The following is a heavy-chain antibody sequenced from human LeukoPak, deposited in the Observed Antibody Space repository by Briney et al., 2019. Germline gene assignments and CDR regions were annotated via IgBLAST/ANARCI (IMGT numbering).Heavy chain of an antibody. V-gene: IGHV4-59*01. D-gene: IGHD3-16*02. Sequence: SETLSLTCTVSGGSISSYYWSWIRQPPGKGLEWIRYIYYSGSTNYNPSLKSRVTISVDTSKNQFSLKLSSVTAADTAVYYCARVSSDDDYVWGSYRLDYWGQGTLVTVSS. J-gene: IGHJ4*02. CDR3: ARVSSDDDYVWGSYRLDY. CDR2: IYYSGST. CDR1: GGSISSYY.